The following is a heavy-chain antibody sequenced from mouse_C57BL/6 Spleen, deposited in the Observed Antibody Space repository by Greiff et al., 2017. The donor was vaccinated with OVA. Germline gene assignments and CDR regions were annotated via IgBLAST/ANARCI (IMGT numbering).Heavy chain of an antibody. CDR2: INPSSGYT. D-gene: IGHD2-3*01. V-gene: IGHV1-7*01. CDR1: GYTFTSYW. J-gene: IGHJ2*01. Sequence: QVQLQQSGAELAKPGASVKLSCKASGYTFTSYWMHWVKQRPGQGLEWIGYINPSSGYTKYNQKFKDKATLNADQSSNTAYRQLSRLTYEDSAVYYCAREALYDGYYVYYFDYWGQGTTLTVSS. CDR3: AREALYDGYYVYYFDY.